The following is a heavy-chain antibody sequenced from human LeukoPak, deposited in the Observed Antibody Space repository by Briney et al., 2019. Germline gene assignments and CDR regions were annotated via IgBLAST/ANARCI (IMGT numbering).Heavy chain of an antibody. Sequence: HPGGSLRLSCAASGFTFSSYWMSWVRQAPGKGLVWVSRIDSDGSRITYADSVKGRFTISRDSAKNTVYLQMNSLRAEDTAVYYCARGRSGSYGFFDYWSLGNLVTVSS. D-gene: IGHD3-10*01. CDR3: ARGRSGSYGFFDY. J-gene: IGHJ4*02. CDR1: GFTFSSYW. CDR2: IDSDGSRI. V-gene: IGHV3-74*03.